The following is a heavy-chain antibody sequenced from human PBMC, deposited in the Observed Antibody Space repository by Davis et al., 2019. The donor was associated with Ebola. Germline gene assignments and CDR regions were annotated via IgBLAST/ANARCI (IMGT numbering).Heavy chain of an antibody. V-gene: IGHV2-5*02. CDR1: GFSLSTSGVG. CDR3: AHRRGYSSSWYRAPFDY. J-gene: IGHJ4*02. CDR2: IYWDDDK. Sequence: SGPTLVKPTQTLTLTCTFSGFSLSTSGVGVGWIRQPPGKALEWLALIYWDDDKRYSPSLKSRLTITKDTSKNQVVFTMTNMDPVDTATYYCAHRRGYSSSWYRAPFDYWGQGTLVTVSS. D-gene: IGHD6-13*01.